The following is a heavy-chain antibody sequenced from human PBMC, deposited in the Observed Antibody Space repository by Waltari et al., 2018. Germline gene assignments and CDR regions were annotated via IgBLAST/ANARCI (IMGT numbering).Heavy chain of an antibody. J-gene: IGHJ4*02. CDR3: ATDPLYGDSLGY. CDR1: GFPFRRYA. D-gene: IGHD4-17*01. CDR2: ISGSGGST. V-gene: IGHV3-23*04. Sequence: VQLVESGGGLVQPGGSLRRSCAASGFPFRRYAMSWGRQAPGEGLEWVSAISGSGGSTYYADSVKGRFTISRDNSKNTLYLQMNSLRAEDTAVYYCATDPLYGDSLGYWGQGTLVTVSS.